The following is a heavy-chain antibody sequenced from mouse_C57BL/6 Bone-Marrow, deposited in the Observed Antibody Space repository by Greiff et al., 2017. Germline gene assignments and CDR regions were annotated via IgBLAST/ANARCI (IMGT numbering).Heavy chain of an antibody. Sequence: VQLQQPGAELVMPGASVKLSCRASGYTFTSHWMHWVKQRPGQGLEWIGEIDPSDSYTNYNQTFKGKSTLTVDKSSSTAYMQLSSLTSEDSAVYYCVRRGFPYYFDFWGQGTTLTVSS. CDR1: GYTFTSHW. CDR3: VRRGFPYYFDF. J-gene: IGHJ2*01. CDR2: IDPSDSYT. V-gene: IGHV1-69*01.